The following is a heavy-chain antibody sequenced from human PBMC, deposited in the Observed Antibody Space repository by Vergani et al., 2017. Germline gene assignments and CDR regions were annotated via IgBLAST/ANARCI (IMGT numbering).Heavy chain of an antibody. Sequence: QVQLVQSGAEVKKPGASVKVSCKASGYTFTSYGISWVRQAPGQGLEWMGWISAYNGNTNYAQKFQGRVTMTEDTSTDTAYMELSSLRSEDTAVYYCATDPYYYDSPFYYWGQGTLVTVSS. D-gene: IGHD3-22*01. CDR2: ISAYNGNT. CDR1: GYTFTSYG. V-gene: IGHV1-18*01. J-gene: IGHJ4*02. CDR3: ATDPYYYDSPFYY.